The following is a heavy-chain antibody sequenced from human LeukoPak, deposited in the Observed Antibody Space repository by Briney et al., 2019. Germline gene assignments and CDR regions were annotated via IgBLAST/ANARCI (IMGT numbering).Heavy chain of an antibody. Sequence: PGGSLRLSCAASGLTSSTYWMRWVRKPPGKGPEGIGEINHSGGTTYNPSLKSRVTISVDTSKIQFSLNLTSVTAADTAVYYCARGQFYHDSTGYSDWGQGTLVTVSS. D-gene: IGHD3-22*01. J-gene: IGHJ4*02. V-gene: IGHV4-34*01. CDR2: INHSGGT. CDR3: ARGQFYHDSTGYSD. CDR1: GLTSSTYW.